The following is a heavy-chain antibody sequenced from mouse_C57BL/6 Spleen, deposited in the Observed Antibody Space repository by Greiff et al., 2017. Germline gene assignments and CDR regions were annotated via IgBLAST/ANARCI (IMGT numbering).Heavy chain of an antibody. D-gene: IGHD2-4*01. J-gene: IGHJ2*01. CDR1: GYTFTSYW. V-gene: IGHV1-52*01. CDR3: ARKGLRSYFDY. CDR2: IDPSDSET. Sequence: QVQLQQPGAELVRPGSSVKLSCKASGYTFTSYWMHWVKQRPIQGLEWISNIDPSDSETHYNQKFKDKATLTVDKSSSTAYMQLSSLTSEDSAVYYCARKGLRSYFDYWGQGTTLTVSS.